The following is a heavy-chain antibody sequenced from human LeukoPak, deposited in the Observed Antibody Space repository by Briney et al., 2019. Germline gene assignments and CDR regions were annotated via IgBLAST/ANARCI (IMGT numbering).Heavy chain of an antibody. CDR2: IWSDGNEK. J-gene: IGHJ4*02. CDR1: GFTFSTYG. D-gene: IGHD3-22*01. CDR3: AKDYYETSGYYYVFDN. V-gene: IGHV3-30*02. Sequence: GGSLRLSCAASGFTFSTYGMHWVRQAPGKGLEWVTFIWSDGNEKYYADSVKGRFTISRDNSKNTLYLQMNSLRPEDTAVYNCAKDYYETSGYYYVFDNWGQGTLVTVSS.